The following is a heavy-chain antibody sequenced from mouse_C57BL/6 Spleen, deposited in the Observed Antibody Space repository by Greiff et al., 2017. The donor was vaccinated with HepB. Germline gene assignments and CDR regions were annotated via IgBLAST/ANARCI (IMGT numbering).Heavy chain of an antibody. CDR1: GYAFSSYW. CDR3: ARGGLRQAYAMDY. V-gene: IGHV1-80*01. CDR2: IYPGDGDT. Sequence: QVQLQQSGAELVKPGASVKISCKASGYAFSSYWMNWVKQRPGKGLEWIGQIYPGDGDTNYNGKFKGKATLTADKSSSTAYMQLSSLTSEDSAVYFCARGGLRQAYAMDYWGQGTSVTVSS. J-gene: IGHJ4*01. D-gene: IGHD2-4*01.